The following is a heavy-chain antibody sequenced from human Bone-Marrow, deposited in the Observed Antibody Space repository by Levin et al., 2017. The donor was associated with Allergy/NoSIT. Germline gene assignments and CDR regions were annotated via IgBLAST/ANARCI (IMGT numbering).Heavy chain of an antibody. Sequence: SETLSLTCAVSGGSISSSNWWSWVRQPPGKGLEWIGEIYHSGSTNYNPSLKSRVTISVDKSKNQFSLKLSSVTAADTAVYYCARVVTEELLWGYNWFDPWGQGTLVTVSS. CDR2: IYHSGST. CDR3: ARVVTEELLWGYNWFDP. J-gene: IGHJ5*02. V-gene: IGHV4-4*02. CDR1: GGSISSSNW. D-gene: IGHD2-2*01.